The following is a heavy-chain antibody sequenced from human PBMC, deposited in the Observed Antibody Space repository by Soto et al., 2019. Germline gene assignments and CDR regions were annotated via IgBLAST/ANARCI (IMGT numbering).Heavy chain of an antibody. V-gene: IGHV3-23*01. CDR3: AKDPNYYGSGSYSGCMDV. CDR1: GFTFSSYA. J-gene: IGHJ6*03. D-gene: IGHD3-10*01. Sequence: SLRLSCAASGFTFSSYAMTWVRQAPGKGLEWVSGISGSGASTYYADSVKGRFTISRDNSKNTLYLQMNSLRAEDTALYYCAKDPNYYGSGSYSGCMDVWGKGTPVTVSS. CDR2: ISGSGAST.